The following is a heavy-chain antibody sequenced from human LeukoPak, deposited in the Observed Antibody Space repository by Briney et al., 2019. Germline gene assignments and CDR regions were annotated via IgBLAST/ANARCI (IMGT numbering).Heavy chain of an antibody. J-gene: IGHJ4*02. CDR2: IDRDGSRI. CDR1: GFTFSSYW. Sequence: GGSLTLSCAVSGFTFSSYWMHWVRQAPGKGLVWVSRIDRDGSRINYADSVKGRFTISRDNGKNTLFLQMNSLRAEDAAVYYCVRGNDYGGPHYWGQGTLVTVSS. D-gene: IGHD4-23*01. V-gene: IGHV3-74*01. CDR3: VRGNDYGGPHY.